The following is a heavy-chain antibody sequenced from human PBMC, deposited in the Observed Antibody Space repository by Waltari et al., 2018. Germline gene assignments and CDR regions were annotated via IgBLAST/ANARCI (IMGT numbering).Heavy chain of an antibody. CDR2: IYPSGST. Sequence: QVQLQESGPGLVKPSETLSLTCAVSGYSISSGYYWGWIRQPPGKGLEWIGSIYPSGSTYYNPSLKSRVTISVDTSKTQFPLRLSSVPAADPAVYSGASRQQRGGGPGYWFDPWGQGTLVTVSS. D-gene: IGHD6-25*01. V-gene: IGHV4-38-2*01. CDR3: ASRQQRGGGPGYWFDP. CDR1: GYSISSGYY. J-gene: IGHJ5*02.